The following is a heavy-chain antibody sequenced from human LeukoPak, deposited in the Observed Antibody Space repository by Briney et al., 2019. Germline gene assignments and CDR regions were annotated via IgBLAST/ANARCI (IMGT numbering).Heavy chain of an antibody. D-gene: IGHD3-22*01. CDR1: GGSISSYY. V-gene: IGHV4-59*12. CDR3: ARVILPAKYYYDSSGFDY. CDR2: IYSSGST. Sequence: SETLSLTCTVSGGSISSYYWSWIRQPPGKGLEWIGYIYSSGSTNYNPSLKSRVTISVDTSKNQFSLKLSSVTAADTAVYYCARVILPAKYYYDSSGFDYWGQGTLVTVSS. J-gene: IGHJ4*02.